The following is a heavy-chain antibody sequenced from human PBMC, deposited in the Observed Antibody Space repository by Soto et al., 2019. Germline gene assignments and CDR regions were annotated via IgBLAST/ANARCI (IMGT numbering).Heavy chain of an antibody. CDR1: GGSISSGDYY. D-gene: IGHD3-22*01. Sequence: QVQLQESGPGLVKPSQTLSLTCTVSGGSISSGDYYWSWIRQPPGKGLEWIGYIYYSGSTYYNPSLKSRVTISVDTSKNQFSLKLSSVTDAETAVYYCARGGGYYDSSGSDACDIWGQGTMVTVSS. CDR2: IYYSGST. V-gene: IGHV4-30-4*01. CDR3: ARGGGYYDSSGSDACDI. J-gene: IGHJ3*02.